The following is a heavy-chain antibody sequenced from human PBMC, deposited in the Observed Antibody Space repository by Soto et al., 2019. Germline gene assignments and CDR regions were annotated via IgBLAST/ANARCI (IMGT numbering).Heavy chain of an antibody. CDR2: IYYSGST. CDR1: GGSIRSSSYY. Sequence: ASETQSLTSTVSGGSIRSSSYYWGWIRQPPGKGLEWIGSIYYSGSTYYNPSLKSRVTISVDTSRNQFSLQLSSVTPEDTAVYYCTRDRGGLGHWGQGTLVTVSS. CDR3: TRDRGGLGH. D-gene: IGHD3-10*01. J-gene: IGHJ4*02. V-gene: IGHV4-39*02.